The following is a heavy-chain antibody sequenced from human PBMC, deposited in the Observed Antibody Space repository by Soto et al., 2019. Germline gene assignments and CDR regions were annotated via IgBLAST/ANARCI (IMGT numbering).Heavy chain of an antibody. V-gene: IGHV1-8*01. Sequence: QVQLVQSGAEVKKPGASVKVSCKASGYTFTSYDINWVRQATGQGLEWMGWMNPNSGNTGYAQKFQGRVTMIRNTSISTAYMELSSLRSEDTAVYYCASLPWANYYYYGMDVWGQGTTVTVSS. J-gene: IGHJ6*02. CDR3: ASLPWANYYYYGMDV. CDR2: MNPNSGNT. CDR1: GYTFTSYD. D-gene: IGHD7-27*01.